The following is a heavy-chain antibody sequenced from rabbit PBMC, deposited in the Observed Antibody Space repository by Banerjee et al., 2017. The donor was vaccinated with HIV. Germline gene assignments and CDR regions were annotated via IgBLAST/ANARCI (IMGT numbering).Heavy chain of an antibody. V-gene: IGHV1S45*01. CDR3: ARGGGIGWNFGL. CDR2: INTSSGNT. CDR1: GFSFSNKYV. Sequence: QEQLEESGGGLVKPEGSLTLTCKASGFSFSNKYVMCWVRQAPGKGLEWIACINTSSGNTVYASWAKGRFTVSKASTTTVTLQMTSLTAADTATYFCARGGGIGWNFGLWGQGTLVTVS. J-gene: IGHJ4*01. D-gene: IGHD1-1*01.